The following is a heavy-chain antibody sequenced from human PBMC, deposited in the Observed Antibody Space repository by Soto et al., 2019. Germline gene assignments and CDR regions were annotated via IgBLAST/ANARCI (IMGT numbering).Heavy chain of an antibody. J-gene: IGHJ6*03. CDR2: ISAYNGDT. V-gene: IGHV1-18*01. Sequence: GASVKVSCKASGYTFNNFGIGWVRQAPGQRLEWKGWISAYNGDTNYAKKLQGRVTMTTDTYTSTGYMELRSLRSDYSAVYYCARDGYRVHYYYYYMDVWGKGTTVTVSS. D-gene: IGHD5-12*01. CDR1: GYTFNNFG. CDR3: ARDGYRVHYYYYYMDV.